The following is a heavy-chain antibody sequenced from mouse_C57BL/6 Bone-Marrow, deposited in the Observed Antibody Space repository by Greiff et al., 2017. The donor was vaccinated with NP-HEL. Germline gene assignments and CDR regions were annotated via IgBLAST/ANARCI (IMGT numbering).Heavy chain of an antibody. CDR2: IYPRSGNT. Sequence: VQLQQSGAELARPGASVKLSFKASGYTLTSYGISWVKQRPGQGLEWIGEIYPRSGNTYYNEKFKGQATLTADKSSRTAYLELRILISEYYAVYVCARKVYYSNYVFAYWGKGTRVTVCA. CDR3: ARKVYYSNYVFAY. V-gene: IGHV1-81*01. J-gene: IGHJ3*01. CDR1: GYTLTSYG. D-gene: IGHD2-5*01.